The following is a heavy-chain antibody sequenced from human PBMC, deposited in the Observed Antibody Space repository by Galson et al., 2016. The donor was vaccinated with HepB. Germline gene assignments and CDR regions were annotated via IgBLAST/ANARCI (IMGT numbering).Heavy chain of an antibody. J-gene: IGHJ4*02. Sequence: TLSLTCAVSGDSISSGGYYWNWIRQHPGKGLEWIGYISYSGSTYYNPSLKSRVTISVDTSTNQFSLQVNSVTAADTAVYYCARSPGHYYFDYWGQGALVTVSS. V-gene: IGHV4-31*11. CDR2: ISYSGST. CDR3: ARSPGHYYFDY. CDR1: GDSISSGGYY.